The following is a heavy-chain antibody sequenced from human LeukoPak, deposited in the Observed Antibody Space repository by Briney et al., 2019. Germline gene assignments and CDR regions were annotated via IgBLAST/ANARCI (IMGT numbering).Heavy chain of an antibody. V-gene: IGHV1-2*02. CDR2: INPNSGGT. CDR1: GYTFTGYY. D-gene: IGHD6-13*01. CDR3: ARDLGIAAAGKTKEDAFDI. Sequence: ASVKVSCKASGYTFTGYYMHWGRQAPGRGLEWMGWINPNSGGTNYAQKFQGRVTMTSDTSTSTVYMELSGLRSDDTAVYYCARDLGIAAAGKTKEDAFDIWGQGTMVTVSS. J-gene: IGHJ3*02.